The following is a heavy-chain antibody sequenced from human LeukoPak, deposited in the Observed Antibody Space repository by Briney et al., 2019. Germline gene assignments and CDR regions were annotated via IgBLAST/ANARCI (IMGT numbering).Heavy chain of an antibody. CDR1: GYTLTELS. V-gene: IGHV1-24*01. Sequence: ASVKVSCKVSGYTLTELSMHWVRQAPGKGLEGRGGFDPEDGETIYAQKFQGRVTMNEDTSTDTAYMELSSLRSEDTAVYYCATDPGIAVAGPRGENYWGQGTLVTVSS. CDR3: ATDPGIAVAGPRGENY. D-gene: IGHD6-19*01. J-gene: IGHJ4*02. CDR2: FDPEDGET.